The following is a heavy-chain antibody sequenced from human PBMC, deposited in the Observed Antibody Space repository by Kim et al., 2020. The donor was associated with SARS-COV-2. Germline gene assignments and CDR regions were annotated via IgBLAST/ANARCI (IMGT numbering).Heavy chain of an antibody. J-gene: IGHJ3*02. D-gene: IGHD2-21*02. Sequence: KGRFTISRDNSKNTLYLQMNSLRAEDTAVYYCAKRLRGAYCGGDCYSFDIWGQGTMVTVSS. CDR3: AKRLRGAYCGGDCYSFDI. V-gene: IGHV3-23*01.